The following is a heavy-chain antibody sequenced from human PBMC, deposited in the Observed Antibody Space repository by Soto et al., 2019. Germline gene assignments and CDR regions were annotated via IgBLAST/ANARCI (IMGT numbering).Heavy chain of an antibody. CDR1: GYTFTTFG. CDR2: ISANNGNT. V-gene: IGHV1-18*01. J-gene: IGHJ4*02. CDR3: ARSAPFDIYAIIPVEF. D-gene: IGHD3-9*01. Sequence: QVRLVQSGPEVKKPGASVKVSCKASGYTFTTFGISWVRQAPGQGLEWVGWISANNGNTKYSQKFQGRVSLTTETSASTAYMELRSLRSDDTAVYYCARSAPFDIYAIIPVEFWGQGTLVTVSS.